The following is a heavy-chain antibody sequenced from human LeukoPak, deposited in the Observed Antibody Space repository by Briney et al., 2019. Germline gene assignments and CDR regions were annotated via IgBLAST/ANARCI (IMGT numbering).Heavy chain of an antibody. CDR2: MNPNSGNT. CDR3: ARGLEVGAASNFDY. V-gene: IGHV1-8*03. Sequence: ASVKVSCKASGYTFTSYDINWVRQATGQGLEWVGWMNPNSGNTGYAQKFQGRVTIIRNTSISTAYMELSSLRSEDTAVYYCARGLEVGAASNFDYWGQGTLVTVSS. CDR1: GYTFTSYD. J-gene: IGHJ4*02. D-gene: IGHD1-26*01.